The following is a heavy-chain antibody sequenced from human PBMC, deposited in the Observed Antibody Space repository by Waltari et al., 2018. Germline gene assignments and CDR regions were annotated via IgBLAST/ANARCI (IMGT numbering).Heavy chain of an antibody. CDR1: GGSISSF. CDR3: ARERTEAWGPKPLEY. D-gene: IGHD7-27*01. V-gene: IGHV4-59*01. Sequence: QVQLQESGPGLVKPSETLSLTCTVSGGSISSFWSWIRQPPGKGLEWIGYIYYTGGATYNPSLRSRVTISIDTSKNQISLDLNSVTAADTALYYCARERTEAWGPKPLEYWGQGILVTVSS. J-gene: IGHJ4*02. CDR2: IYYTGGA.